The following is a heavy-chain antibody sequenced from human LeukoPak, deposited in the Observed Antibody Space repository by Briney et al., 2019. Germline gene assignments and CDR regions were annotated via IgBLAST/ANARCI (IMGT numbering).Heavy chain of an antibody. V-gene: IGHV3-48*03. CDR1: GFTFSSYE. CDR3: ARGGRCSSTSCYLGGSDY. CDR2: ISSSGSTI. J-gene: IGHJ4*01. D-gene: IGHD2-2*01. Sequence: GGSLRLSCAASGFTFSSYEMNWVRQAPGKGLEWVSYISSSGSTIYYADSVKGRFTISRDNAKNSLYLQMNSLRAEDTAVYYCARGGRCSSTSCYLGGSDYWGQGTLVTVSS.